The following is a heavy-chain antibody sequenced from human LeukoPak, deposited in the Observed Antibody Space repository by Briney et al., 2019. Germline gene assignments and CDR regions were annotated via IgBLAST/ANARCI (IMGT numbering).Heavy chain of an antibody. Sequence: PSETLSLTCTVSGGSVSSRSFYWSRIRQPPGKGLEWIGYIYYTGSTDYNPSLKSRVTISLDTSKHQFSLGLTSVTAADTAVYYCARGAYDSGSYQYFFDYWGQGTLVTVSS. J-gene: IGHJ4*02. CDR2: IYYTGST. V-gene: IGHV4-61*01. D-gene: IGHD3-10*01. CDR3: ARGAYDSGSYQYFFDY. CDR1: GGSVSSRSFY.